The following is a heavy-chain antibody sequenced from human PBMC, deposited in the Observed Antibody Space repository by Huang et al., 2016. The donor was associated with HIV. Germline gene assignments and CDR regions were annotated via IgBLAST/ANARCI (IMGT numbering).Heavy chain of an antibody. J-gene: IGHJ4*02. Sequence: QVQLEQWGARLLKPSETLSLTCAVYGESLSDFFWSWIRQPPGKGLEGLGEIKQSGRTNSTPSLKSRVTIAVDTSKKQFSLKLKSVTAADTSMYYCARGRGSSWSLFDTWGQGSLVTVFS. D-gene: IGHD6-13*01. CDR3: ARGRGSSWSLFDT. CDR2: IKQSGRT. CDR1: GESLSDFF. V-gene: IGHV4-34*02.